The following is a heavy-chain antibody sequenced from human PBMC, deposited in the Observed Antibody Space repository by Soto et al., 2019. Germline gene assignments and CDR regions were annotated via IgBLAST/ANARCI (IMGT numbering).Heavy chain of an antibody. D-gene: IGHD4-17*01. CDR3: ARVNLDYVTGMDV. CDR2: IYYSGST. J-gene: IGHJ6*02. V-gene: IGHV4-31*03. CDR1: GDSISSGGYF. Sequence: SETLSLTCTVSGDSISSGGYFWNWIRQHPGKGLEWIGYIYYSGSTDYNPSLKSRVTMSLDTSKNQLSLKLTSVTAADTAVYYCARVNLDYVTGMDVWGQGTTVTISS.